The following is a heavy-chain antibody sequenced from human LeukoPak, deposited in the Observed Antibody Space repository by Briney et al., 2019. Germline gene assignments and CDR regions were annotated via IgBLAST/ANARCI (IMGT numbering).Heavy chain of an antibody. CDR2: IYTSGST. J-gene: IGHJ5*02. CDR1: GGSISSYY. V-gene: IGHV4-4*07. Sequence: PSETLSLTCTVSGGSISSYYWSWIRQPAGKGLEWIGRIYTSGSTNYNPSLKSRVTISVDTSKNQFSLKLSSVTAADTAVYYCARDLGVRGVIDNWFDPWGQGTLVTVSS. CDR3: ARDLGVRGVIDNWFDP. D-gene: IGHD3-10*01.